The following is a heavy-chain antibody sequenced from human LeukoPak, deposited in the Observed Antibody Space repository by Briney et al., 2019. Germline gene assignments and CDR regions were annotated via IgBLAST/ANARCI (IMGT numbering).Heavy chain of an antibody. J-gene: IGHJ6*02. CDR2: MNPNSGNT. V-gene: IGHV1-8*01. Sequence: EASVKVSCKASGYTFTSYDINWVRQATGQGLEWMGWMNPNSGNTGYAQKFQGRVTMTRNTSISTAYMELSSLRSEDTAVYYCARGLGYYDSTGGYYGMDVWGQGTTVTVSS. CDR1: GYTFTSYD. CDR3: ARGLGYYDSTGGYYGMDV. D-gene: IGHD3-22*01.